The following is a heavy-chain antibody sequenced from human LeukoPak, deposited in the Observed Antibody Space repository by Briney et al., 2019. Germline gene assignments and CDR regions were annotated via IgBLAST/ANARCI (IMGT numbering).Heavy chain of an antibody. CDR3: ARLSAAGTISVDS. Sequence: SETLSLTCTVSGGSIISSSYYWGWIRQPPGKGLEWIGNIYYTGSTYYNPSLKSRVTISVDRSKNQFSLKLSSVTAADTAVYYCARLSAAGTISVDSWGQGTLVTVSS. D-gene: IGHD6-13*01. CDR1: GGSIISSSYY. V-gene: IGHV4-39*01. J-gene: IGHJ4*02. CDR2: IYYTGST.